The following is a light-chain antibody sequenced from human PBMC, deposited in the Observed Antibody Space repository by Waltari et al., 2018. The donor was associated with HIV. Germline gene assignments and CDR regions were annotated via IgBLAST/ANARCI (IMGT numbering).Light chain of an antibody. CDR2: RNN. CDR3: AAWDDSLSGWV. V-gene: IGLV1-47*01. CDR1: RSNIGSNY. Sequence: QSVLTQPPSASGTPVQRVTISCSGSRSNIGSNYIFWYQQLPGTAPKLLIYRNNQRPSGVPDRFSGSKSGTSASLAISGLRSEDEADYSCAAWDDSLSGWVFGGGTKLTVL. J-gene: IGLJ3*02.